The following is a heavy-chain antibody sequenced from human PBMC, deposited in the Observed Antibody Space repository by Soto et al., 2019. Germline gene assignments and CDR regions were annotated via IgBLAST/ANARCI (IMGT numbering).Heavy chain of an antibody. CDR3: ARHKAAGNYFDY. V-gene: IGHV3-53*01. CDR2: IYSGGST. CDR1: GFTVSSNY. Sequence: GGSLRLSCAASGFTVSSNYMSWVRQAPGKGLEWVSVIYSGGSTYYADSVKGRFTISRDNSKNTLYLQMNSLRAGDTAVYYCARHKAAGNYFDYWGQGTLVTVSS. D-gene: IGHD6-13*01. J-gene: IGHJ4*02.